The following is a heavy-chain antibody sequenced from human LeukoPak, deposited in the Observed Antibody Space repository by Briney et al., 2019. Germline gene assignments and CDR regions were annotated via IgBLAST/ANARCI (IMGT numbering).Heavy chain of an antibody. J-gene: IGHJ4*02. D-gene: IGHD4-17*01. CDR3: ARSLADGESYYFDY. Sequence: SETLSLTCTVSGGSISSGGYYWSWIRQHPGKGLEWIGYIYYSGSTYYNPSLKSRVTISVDTSKNQFSLKLSSVTAADTAVYYCARSLADGESYYFDYWGQGTLVTVSS. V-gene: IGHV4-31*03. CDR2: IYYSGST. CDR1: GGSISSGGYY.